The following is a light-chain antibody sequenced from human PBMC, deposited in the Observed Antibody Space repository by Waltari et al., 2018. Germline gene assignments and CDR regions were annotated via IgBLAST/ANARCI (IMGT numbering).Light chain of an antibody. J-gene: IGKJ1*01. Sequence: EIVMTQSPAILSVSPGARATLSCRASQGVTNNLAWYQQKPGQAPRLLIYGASARATRVPARFSGSGSGTDFTLTISSLQSEDFAVYFCQQYDAWPRAFGQGTRVEI. CDR3: QQYDAWPRA. CDR1: QGVTNN. CDR2: GAS. V-gene: IGKV3-15*01.